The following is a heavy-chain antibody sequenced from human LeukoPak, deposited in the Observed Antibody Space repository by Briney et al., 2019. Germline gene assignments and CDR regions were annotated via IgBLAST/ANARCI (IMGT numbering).Heavy chain of an antibody. Sequence: SETLSLTCTVSGGSISSYYWSWIRQPPGKGLEWIGYIHSSGRTNYNPSLKSRVTISIDTSKNQFSLEVNSVTAADTAVYYCAKSNGYGLVDIWGQGTMVTVSS. V-gene: IGHV4-59*03. J-gene: IGHJ3*02. D-gene: IGHD3-10*01. CDR1: GGSISSYY. CDR3: AKSNGYGLVDI. CDR2: IHSSGRT.